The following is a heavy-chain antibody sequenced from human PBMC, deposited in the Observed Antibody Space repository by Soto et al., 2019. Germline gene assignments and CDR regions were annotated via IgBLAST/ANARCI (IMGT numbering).Heavy chain of an antibody. CDR3: ARSAKWLEAYYYYYGMDV. V-gene: IGHV3-33*01. CDR2: IWYDGSNK. CDR1: GFPFSSYG. D-gene: IGHD6-19*01. J-gene: IGHJ6*02. Sequence: GGSLRLSCAASGFPFSSYGMHWARQAPGKGLEWVAVIWYDGSNKYYADSVKGRFTISRDNSKNTLYLQMNSLRAEDTAVYYCARSAKWLEAYYYYYGMDVWGQGTTVTVSS.